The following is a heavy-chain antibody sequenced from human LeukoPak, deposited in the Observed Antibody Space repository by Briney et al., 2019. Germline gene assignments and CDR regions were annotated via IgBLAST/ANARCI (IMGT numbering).Heavy chain of an antibody. Sequence: GGSLRLSCAASGFTFSSYGMHWVRQAPGKGLEWVAFIRYDGSNKYYADSVKGRFTVSRDNAKNSLYLQMNSLRAEDTAVYYCARSLLWFEQDAFDIWGQGTMVTVSS. CDR2: IRYDGSNK. CDR1: GFTFSSYG. D-gene: IGHD3-10*01. J-gene: IGHJ3*02. V-gene: IGHV3-30*02. CDR3: ARSLLWFEQDAFDI.